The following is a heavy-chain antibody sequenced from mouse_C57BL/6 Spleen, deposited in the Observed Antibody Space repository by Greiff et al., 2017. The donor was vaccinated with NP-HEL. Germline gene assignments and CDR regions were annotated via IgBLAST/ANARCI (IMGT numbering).Heavy chain of an antibody. V-gene: IGHV1-53*01. CDR1: GYTFTSYW. Sequence: QVHVKQSGTELVKPGASVKLSCKASGYTFTSYWMHWVKQRPGQGLEWIGNINPSNGGTNYNEKFKSKATLTVDKSSSTAYMQLSSLTSEDSAVYYCARSDYYAMDYWGQGTSVTVSS. J-gene: IGHJ4*01. CDR3: ARSDYYAMDY. CDR2: INPSNGGT.